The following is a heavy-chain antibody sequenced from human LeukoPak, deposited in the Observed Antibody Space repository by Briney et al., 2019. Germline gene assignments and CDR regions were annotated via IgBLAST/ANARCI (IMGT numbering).Heavy chain of an antibody. CDR3: VRHWPVTGSSSRTFDY. CDR2: IYHSGST. J-gene: IGHJ4*02. D-gene: IGHD3-10*01. CDR1: GYSISSGYY. Sequence: SETLSLTCAVSGYSISSGYYWDWIREPPGKGLGWIGSIYHSGSTDYNPSLKSRVTISVDTSKNQFSLKLSSMTAADTAVYYCVRHWPVTGSSSRTFDYWGQGTLVTVSS. V-gene: IGHV4-38-2*01.